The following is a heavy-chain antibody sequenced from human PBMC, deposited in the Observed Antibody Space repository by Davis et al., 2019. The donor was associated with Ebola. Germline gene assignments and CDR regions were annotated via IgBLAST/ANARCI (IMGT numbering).Heavy chain of an antibody. CDR2: MNPNSGNT. V-gene: IGHV1-8*01. Sequence: AASVKVSCKASGYTFTSYDINWVRQATGQGLEWMGWMNPNSGNTGYAQKFQGRVTMTRNTSISTAYMELSSLRSEDTAVYYCARPMTYYYDSSGYDAFDIWGQGTMVTVSS. J-gene: IGHJ3*02. CDR1: GYTFTSYD. D-gene: IGHD3-22*01. CDR3: ARPMTYYYDSSGYDAFDI.